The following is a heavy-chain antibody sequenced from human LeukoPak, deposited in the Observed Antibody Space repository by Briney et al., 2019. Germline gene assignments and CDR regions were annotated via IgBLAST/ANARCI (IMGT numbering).Heavy chain of an antibody. J-gene: IGHJ5*02. CDR3: ARESISTGGWFDP. CDR2: ISGGSTYI. V-gene: IGHV3-21*01. CDR1: GFTVSSNY. D-gene: IGHD3-9*01. Sequence: GGSLRLSCAASGFTVSSNYMIWVRQAPGKGLEWVSPISGGSTYIYYADSVRGRFTISRDNAKNSLYLQMNSLRAEDTAVYYCARESISTGGWFDPWGQGTLVTVSS.